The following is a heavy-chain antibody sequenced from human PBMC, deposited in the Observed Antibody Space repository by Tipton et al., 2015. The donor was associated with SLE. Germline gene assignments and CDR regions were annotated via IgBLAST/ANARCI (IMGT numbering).Heavy chain of an antibody. Sequence: SLRLSCTASGFTFSDYAFRWVRQPPGKGLEYVSAISSDGDYTSYGNSARGRYTISRDNFKNTVYLQMGGLTPEDTAVFYCARRNLPGGYYDFWGQGTLVTVSS. D-gene: IGHD3-22*01. CDR2: ISSDGDYT. CDR3: ARRNLPGGYYDF. J-gene: IGHJ4*02. CDR1: GFTFSDYA. V-gene: IGHV3-64*01.